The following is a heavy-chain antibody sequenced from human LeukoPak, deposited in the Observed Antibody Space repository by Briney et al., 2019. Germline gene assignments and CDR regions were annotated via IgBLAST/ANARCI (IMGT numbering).Heavy chain of an antibody. CDR1: GGSISSYY. CDR3: ARDHSDNDDSYNLFDI. V-gene: IGHV4-59*12. D-gene: IGHD3-22*01. J-gene: IGHJ3*02. CDR2: IYYSGTT. Sequence: SETLSLTCTVSGGSISSYYWSWIRQPPGKGLEWIGYIYYSGTTNYHPSLKSRVTISVDTSNNQISLKLNSVTAADTAVYFCARDHSDNDDSYNLFDIWGQGTMVTVSS.